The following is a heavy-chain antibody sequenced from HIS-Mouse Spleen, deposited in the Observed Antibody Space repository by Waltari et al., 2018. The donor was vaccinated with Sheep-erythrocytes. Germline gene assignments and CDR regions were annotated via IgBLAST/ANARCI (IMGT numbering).Heavy chain of an antibody. CDR1: GFTVSSNH. Sequence: EVQLVESGGGLIQPGGSLRLSCAASGFTVSSNHMGWVRQAPGKGLEWVSVIYSGGSTYYADSVKGRFTISRDNSKNTLYLQMNSLRAEDTAVYYCARGHPDYGDYDAFDIWGQGTMVTVSS. J-gene: IGHJ3*02. V-gene: IGHV3-53*01. CDR2: IYSGGST. D-gene: IGHD4-17*01. CDR3: ARGHPDYGDYDAFDI.